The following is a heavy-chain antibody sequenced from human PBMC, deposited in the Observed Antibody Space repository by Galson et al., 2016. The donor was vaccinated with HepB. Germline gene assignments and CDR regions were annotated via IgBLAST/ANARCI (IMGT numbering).Heavy chain of an antibody. V-gene: IGHV3-66*01. CDR3: ASCMGWYGMCAFEI. CDR2: IYSDGTT. CDR1: GFTVSGSY. J-gene: IGHJ3*02. D-gene: IGHD6-13*01. Sequence: SLRLSCAVSGFTVSGSYMGWVRQAPGKGLEWVSVIYSDGTTKYADSVKGRFIISRDNSKNTLYLQMNSLRAEDTAVYYCASCMGWYGMCAFEIWGQGTMVTVSS.